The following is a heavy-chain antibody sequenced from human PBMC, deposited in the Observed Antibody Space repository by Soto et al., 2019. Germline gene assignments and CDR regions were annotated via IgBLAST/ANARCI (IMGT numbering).Heavy chain of an antibody. CDR1: GGSISSGGYY. D-gene: IGHD3-10*01. V-gene: IGHV4-31*03. J-gene: IGHJ6*02. CDR2: ISYSGST. Sequence: SETLSLTCTVSGGSISSGGYYWSWIRQHPGEGLEWIGYISYSGSTYYNPSLKGRVTISVDTSEKQFSLRLSSVSAADTAVYYCARVPRANRGREYYGMDVWGQGTTVTVSS. CDR3: ARVPRANRGREYYGMDV.